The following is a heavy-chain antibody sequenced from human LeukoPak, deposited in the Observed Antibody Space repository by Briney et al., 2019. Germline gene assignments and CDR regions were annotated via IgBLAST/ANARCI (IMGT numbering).Heavy chain of an antibody. V-gene: IGHV3-21*01. CDR3: ARDSNYYDSSGYSSPEAYHDY. CDR2: ISSSSSYI. Sequence: PGGSLRLSCAASGFTFSSYSMNWVRQAPGKGLEWVSSISSSSSYIYYADSVKGRFTISRDNAKNSLYLQMNSLRAEDTAVYYCARDSNYYDSSGYSSPEAYHDYWGQGTLVTVSS. D-gene: IGHD3-22*01. J-gene: IGHJ4*02. CDR1: GFTFSSYS.